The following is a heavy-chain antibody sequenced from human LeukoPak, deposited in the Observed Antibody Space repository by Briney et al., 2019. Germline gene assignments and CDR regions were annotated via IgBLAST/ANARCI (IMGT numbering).Heavy chain of an antibody. J-gene: IGHJ6*02. CDR1: GFTFSSYA. V-gene: IGHV3-23*01. CDR3: ARVPFVPGGDGMDV. Sequence: GGSLRLSCAASGFTFSSYAMSWVRQAPGKGLEWVSAISGSGGSTYYADSVKGRFTISRDNSKNTLYLQMNSLRAEDTAVYYCARVPFVPGGDGMDVWGQGTTVTVSS. CDR2: ISGSGGST. D-gene: IGHD3-10*01.